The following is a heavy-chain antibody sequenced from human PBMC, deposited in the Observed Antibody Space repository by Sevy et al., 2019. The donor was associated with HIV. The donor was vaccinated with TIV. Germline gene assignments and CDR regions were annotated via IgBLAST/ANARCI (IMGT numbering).Heavy chain of an antibody. CDR3: ARDRVTYYYDSSGYYTSGYGMDV. CDR1: GFTVSSNY. Sequence: GGSLRLSCAASGFTVSSNYMSWVRQAPGKGLEWVSVIYSGDRTDYADSVKGRSTISGDNSKNTLYLQMNSLRAEDTAVYYCARDRVTYYYDSSGYYTSGYGMDVWGQGTTVTVSS. D-gene: IGHD3-22*01. J-gene: IGHJ6*02. V-gene: IGHV3-53*05. CDR2: IYSGDRT.